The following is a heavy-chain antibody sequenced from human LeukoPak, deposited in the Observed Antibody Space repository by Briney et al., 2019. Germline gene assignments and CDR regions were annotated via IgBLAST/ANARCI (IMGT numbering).Heavy chain of an antibody. V-gene: IGHV4-59*01. J-gene: IGHJ3*02. CDR2: IYYSGST. CDR1: GGSISSYY. CDR3: ARDGYSSSVAFDI. D-gene: IGHD6-13*01. Sequence: SETLSLTCTVSGGSISSYYWSWIRQPPGKGLEWIGYIYYSGSTNYNPSLKSRVTISVDTSKNQFSLKLSSVTAADTAVYYCARDGYSSSVAFDIWGQGAMVTVSS.